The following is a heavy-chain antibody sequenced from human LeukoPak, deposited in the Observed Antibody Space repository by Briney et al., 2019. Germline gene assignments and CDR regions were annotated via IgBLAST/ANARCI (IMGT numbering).Heavy chain of an antibody. CDR1: GFTFSSYA. J-gene: IGHJ4*02. CDR2: ISYDGSNK. V-gene: IGHV3-30-3*01. D-gene: IGHD3-10*01. CDR3: ARDHRGVRDYFDY. Sequence: GGSLRLSCAASGFTFSSYAMHWVRQAPGKGLEWVAVISYDGSNKYYADSVKGRFTISRDNSKNTLYLQMNSLRAEDTAVYYCARDHRGVRDYFDYWGQGTLVTVSS.